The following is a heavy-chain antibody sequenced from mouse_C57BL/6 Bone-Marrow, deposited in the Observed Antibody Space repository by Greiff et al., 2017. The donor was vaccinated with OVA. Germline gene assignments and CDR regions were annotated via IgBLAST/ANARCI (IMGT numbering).Heavy chain of an antibody. CDR2: IRLKSDNYAT. CDR3: TGHYYGSSDY. V-gene: IGHV6-3*01. D-gene: IGHD1-1*01. J-gene: IGHJ2*01. Sequence: EVQLVESGGGLVQPGGSMKLSCVASGFTFSNYWMNWVRQSPEKGLEWVAQIRLKSDNYATHYAESVKGRFTISRDDSKSSVYLQMNNLKAEETEIYYSTGHYYGSSDYWGQGTTLTVSS. CDR1: GFTFSNYW.